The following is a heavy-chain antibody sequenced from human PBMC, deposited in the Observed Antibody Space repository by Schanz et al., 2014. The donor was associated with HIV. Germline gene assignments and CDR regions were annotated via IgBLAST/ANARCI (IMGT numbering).Heavy chain of an antibody. D-gene: IGHD3-10*01. CDR1: GFTFSSYA. J-gene: IGHJ6*02. CDR2: ISGSGGST. Sequence: EVQLLESGGGLVQPGGSLRLSCAASGFTFSSYAMSWVRQAPGKGREWASVISGSGGSTDYADSVKGRFTISRDNSKNTLYLQMNSLRAEDTAVYYCAKCPTMVRGTGMDVWGQGTTVTVSS. V-gene: IGHV3-23*01. CDR3: AKCPTMVRGTGMDV.